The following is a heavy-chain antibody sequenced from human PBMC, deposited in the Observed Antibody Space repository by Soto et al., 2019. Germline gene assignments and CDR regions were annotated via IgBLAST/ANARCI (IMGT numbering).Heavy chain of an antibody. Sequence: LRLSCAASGFTFSSYSMNWVRQAPGKGLEWVSSISSSSSYIYYADSVKGRFTISRDNAKNSLYLQMNSLRAEDTAVYYCARARTPALNNWFDPWGQGTLVTVSS. D-gene: IGHD1-1*01. CDR3: ARARTPALNNWFDP. V-gene: IGHV3-21*01. J-gene: IGHJ5*02. CDR1: GFTFSSYS. CDR2: ISSSSSYI.